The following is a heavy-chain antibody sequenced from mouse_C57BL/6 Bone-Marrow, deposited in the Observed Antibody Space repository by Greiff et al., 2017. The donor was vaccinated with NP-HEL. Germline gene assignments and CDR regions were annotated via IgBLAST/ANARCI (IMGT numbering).Heavy chain of an antibody. J-gene: IGHJ2*01. D-gene: IGHD3-3*01. V-gene: IGHV7-3*01. CDR1: GFTFTDYY. CDR3: ARGWDYFDD. CDR2: IRNKANGYTT. Sequence: DVKLVESGGGLVQPGGSLSLSCAASGFTFTDYYMSWVRQPPGKALEWLGFIRNKANGYTTEYSASVKGRFTISRDKSQSILYLQMKALRAEDSATYYCARGWDYFDDWGQGTTLTVSS.